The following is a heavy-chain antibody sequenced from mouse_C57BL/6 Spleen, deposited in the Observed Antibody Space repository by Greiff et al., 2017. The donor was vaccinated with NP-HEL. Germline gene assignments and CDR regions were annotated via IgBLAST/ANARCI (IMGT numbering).Heavy chain of an antibody. CDR2: IDPSDSET. V-gene: IGHV1-52*01. CDR3: ARSGSSSFDY. J-gene: IGHJ2*01. D-gene: IGHD1-1*01. CDR1: GYSFTSYW. Sequence: VQLQQPGAELVRPGSSVKLSCKASGYSFTSYWMHWVKQRPIQGLEWIGNIDPSDSETHYNQKFKDKATLTVDKSSSTAYMQLSSLTSEDAAVYYCARSGSSSFDYWGKGTTLTVSS.